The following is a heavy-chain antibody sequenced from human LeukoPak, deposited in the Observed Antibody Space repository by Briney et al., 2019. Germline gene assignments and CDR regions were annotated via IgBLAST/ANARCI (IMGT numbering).Heavy chain of an antibody. CDR2: IYFSGST. CDR3: ARDGGVFGSESYLNF. Sequence: SETLSLTCTVSGGSISSYYWSWIRQPAGKGLEWIGRIYFSGSTDYNSSLKSRVTMSVDTSKNQFSLRLSSVTAADTAVYYCARDGGVFGSESYLNFWGQGALVTVSS. CDR1: GGSISSYY. D-gene: IGHD3-10*01. J-gene: IGHJ4*02. V-gene: IGHV4-4*07.